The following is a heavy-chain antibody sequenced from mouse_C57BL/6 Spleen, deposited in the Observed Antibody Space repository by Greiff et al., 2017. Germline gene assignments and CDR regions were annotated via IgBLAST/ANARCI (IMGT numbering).Heavy chain of an antibody. J-gene: IGHJ3*01. Sequence: VQLQQPGAELVKPGASVKVSCKASGYTFTSYWMHWVKQRPGQGLEWIGRIHPSDSDTNYNQKFKGKATLTVDKSSSTAYMQLNSLTSEDSAVXYCAPYYDYSGGFAYWGQGTLVTVSA. V-gene: IGHV1-74*01. CDR2: IHPSDSDT. CDR3: APYYDYSGGFAY. D-gene: IGHD2-4*01. CDR1: GYTFTSYW.